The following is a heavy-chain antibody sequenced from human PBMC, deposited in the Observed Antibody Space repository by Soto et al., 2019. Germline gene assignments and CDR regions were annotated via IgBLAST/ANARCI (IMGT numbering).Heavy chain of an antibody. CDR1: GFTFSSYA. CDR2: ISGSGGST. D-gene: IGHD5-18*01. V-gene: IGHV3-23*01. J-gene: IGHJ4*02. Sequence: GGSLRLSCAASGFTFSSYAMSWVRQAPGKGLEWVSAISGSGGSTYYADSVKGRFTISRDNSKNTLYLQMNSLRAEDTAVYYCADVSGYSYGTFDYWGQGTLVTVSS. CDR3: ADVSGYSYGTFDY.